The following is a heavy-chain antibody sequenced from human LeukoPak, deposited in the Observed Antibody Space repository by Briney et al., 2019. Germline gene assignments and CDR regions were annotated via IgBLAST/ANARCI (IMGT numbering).Heavy chain of an antibody. CDR2: ISTSGNT. Sequence: SETLSLTCTVSGGSMSSYYWSWTRQPAGKDLEWIGRISTSGNTNYNPSLKSRVTMSVDTSNNQFSLTLSSVTAADTAVYYCATEGRSGTSGYWGQGVLVTVCS. D-gene: IGHD2-15*01. V-gene: IGHV4-4*07. CDR1: GGSMSSYY. J-gene: IGHJ4*02. CDR3: ATEGRSGTSGY.